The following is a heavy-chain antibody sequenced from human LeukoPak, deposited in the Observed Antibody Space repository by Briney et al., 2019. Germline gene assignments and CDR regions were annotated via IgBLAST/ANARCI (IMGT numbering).Heavy chain of an antibody. CDR2: ISGSGSTI. CDR3: ARVRSGYSHENYFDY. J-gene: IGHJ4*02. CDR1: GFTFSNYE. V-gene: IGHV3-48*03. Sequence: PGGSLRLSCAASGFTFSNYEMNWVPQAPGKGLEWVSYISGSGSTIYYADSVKGRFTISRDNAKDSLYLQMNSLRAEDTAVYYCARVRSGYSHENYFDYWGQGTLVTVSS. D-gene: IGHD5-18*01.